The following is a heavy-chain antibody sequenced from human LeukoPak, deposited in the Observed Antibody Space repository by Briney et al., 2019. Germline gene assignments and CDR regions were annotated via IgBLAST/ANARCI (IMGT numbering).Heavy chain of an antibody. CDR1: GGTFSSYV. J-gene: IGHJ6*03. Sequence: SVKVSCKASGGTFSSYVINWVRQAPGQGLEWMGGIIPISGTANYAQKFQGRVTITADKSTSTAYMELSSLRSEDTAVYYCARVLGSHHDYYDSSGYPGNYYYYYMDVWGKGTTVTISS. CDR3: ARVLGSHHDYYDSSGYPGNYYYYYMDV. V-gene: IGHV1-69*06. D-gene: IGHD3-22*01. CDR2: IIPISGTA.